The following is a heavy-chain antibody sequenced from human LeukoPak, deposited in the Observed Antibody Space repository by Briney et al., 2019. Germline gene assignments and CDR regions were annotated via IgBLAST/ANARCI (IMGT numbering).Heavy chain of an antibody. Sequence: SETLSLTCTVSGGSISSGTYYWGWIRQPPGKGLEWIGNVYYSGSNYYNPSLKSRVTMSVDTSKNQFSLKLSSVTAADTAVYYCARAGDSSGFHYYYYGMDVWGQGTTVTVSS. CDR1: GGSISSGTYY. V-gene: IGHV4-39*07. CDR3: ARAGDSSGFHYYYYGMDV. D-gene: IGHD3-22*01. J-gene: IGHJ6*02. CDR2: VYYSGSN.